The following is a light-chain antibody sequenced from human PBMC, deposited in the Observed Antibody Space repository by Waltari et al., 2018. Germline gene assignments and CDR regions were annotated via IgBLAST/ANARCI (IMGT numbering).Light chain of an antibody. V-gene: IGKV3-20*01. Sequence: EIVLAQSPGTLSFSPGDRATLSCRASKSVSRALAWYQQKPGQAPRLLIYAASTRATGVPDRFSGSGSGTDFSLTISRLDPEDFAVYYCQHYVNLPVTFGQGTKVEI. CDR1: KSVSRA. CDR2: AAS. CDR3: QHYVNLPVT. J-gene: IGKJ1*01.